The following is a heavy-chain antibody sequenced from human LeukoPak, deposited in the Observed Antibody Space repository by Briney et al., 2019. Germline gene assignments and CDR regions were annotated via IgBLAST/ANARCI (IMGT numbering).Heavy chain of an antibody. CDR2: IIPIFGTA. CDR1: GGTFSSYA. D-gene: IGHD3-22*01. CDR3: ATTYYYDRWGRAFDI. Sequence: ASVKVSCKASGGTFSSYAISWVRQAPGQGLEWMGGIIPIFGTAKYAQKFQGRVTITADESTSTAYMELSSLRSEDTAVYYCATTYYYDRWGRAFDIWGQGTMVTVSS. J-gene: IGHJ3*02. V-gene: IGHV1-69*13.